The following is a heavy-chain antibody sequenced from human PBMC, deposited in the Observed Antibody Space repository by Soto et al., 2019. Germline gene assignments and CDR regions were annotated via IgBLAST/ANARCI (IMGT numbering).Heavy chain of an antibody. V-gene: IGHV3-30*03. CDR2: ISYDGNNK. Sequence: GGSLRVSWAASGFTFSSYTMHWVRQAPGEGLEWVAVISYDGNNKFYADSVKGRFTIPRDSSSQTLYLQMNSLRPDDTAMYYCARDGVSSTDYTWNYGTYFDYWGPGALVTVSS. CDR3: ARDGVSSTDYTWNYGTYFDY. D-gene: IGHD1-1*01. J-gene: IGHJ4*02. CDR1: GFTFSSYT.